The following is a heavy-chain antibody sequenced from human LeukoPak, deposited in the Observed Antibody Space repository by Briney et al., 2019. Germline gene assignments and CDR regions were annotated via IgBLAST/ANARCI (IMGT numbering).Heavy chain of an antibody. D-gene: IGHD5-12*01. CDR1: GFTFSNYV. CDR3: ARVGYSGYDYDY. V-gene: IGHV3-23*01. Sequence: GSLRLSCAASGFTFSNYVMSWVRQAPGKGLEWVSEISGSGDSTYYADSVEGRCTSSRDNSKDALYLQMNSLRAEDTAVYYCARVGYSGYDYDYWGQGTLVTVSS. CDR2: ISGSGDST. J-gene: IGHJ4*02.